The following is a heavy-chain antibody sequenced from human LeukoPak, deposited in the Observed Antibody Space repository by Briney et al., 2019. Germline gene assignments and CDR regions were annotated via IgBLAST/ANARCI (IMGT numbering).Heavy chain of an antibody. D-gene: IGHD3-10*02. CDR1: GFTFSSYG. CDR2: ISGSGGST. Sequence: GGSLRLSCAASGFTFSSYGMSWVRQAPGKGLEWVSAISGSGGSTYYADSVKGRFTISRDNAKNSLYLQMISLRAEDTAVYYCAELGITMIGGVWGKGTTVTISS. CDR3: AELGITMIGGV. J-gene: IGHJ6*04. V-gene: IGHV3-23*01.